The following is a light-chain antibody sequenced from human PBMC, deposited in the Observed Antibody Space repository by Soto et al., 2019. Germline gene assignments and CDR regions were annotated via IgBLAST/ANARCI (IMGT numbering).Light chain of an antibody. CDR2: SNN. CDR3: AAWDDSLNGRL. Sequence: QSVLTQPPSASGTPGKRVTISCSGSSSNIGSNTVNWYQQLPGTAPKLLIYSNNQRPSGVPDRFSGSKSGTSASLAISGLQSEDEADYYCAAWDDSLNGRLFGGGTKVTVL. J-gene: IGLJ2*01. V-gene: IGLV1-44*01. CDR1: SSNIGSNT.